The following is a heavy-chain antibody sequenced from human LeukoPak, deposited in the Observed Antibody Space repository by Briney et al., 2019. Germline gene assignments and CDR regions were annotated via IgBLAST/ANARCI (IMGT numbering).Heavy chain of an antibody. Sequence: PGGSLRLSCAASGFTFSDYYMGWIRQAPGKGLEWVSYISSSGSTIYYADSVKGRFTISRDNAKNSLYLQMNSLRAEDTAVYYCARSRDGYNFYYFDYWGQGTLVTVSS. CDR3: ARSRDGYNFYYFDY. CDR2: ISSSGSTI. V-gene: IGHV3-11*01. D-gene: IGHD5-24*01. J-gene: IGHJ4*02. CDR1: GFTFSDYY.